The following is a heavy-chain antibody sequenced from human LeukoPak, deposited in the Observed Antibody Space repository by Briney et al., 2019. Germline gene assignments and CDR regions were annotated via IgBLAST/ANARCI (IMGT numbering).Heavy chain of an antibody. J-gene: IGHJ4*02. Sequence: ASVKVSCKASRYTFTTYDINSVRQATGHRLEWMGWLSTNSGQTAYAQKFQGRVTMTRDISISTFYLELSSLTSEDTAVYYCTRGNVVAGDYWGQGTLVTVSS. CDR3: TRGNVVAGDY. D-gene: IGHD6-19*01. CDR2: LSTNSGQT. V-gene: IGHV1-8*01. CDR1: RYTFTTYD.